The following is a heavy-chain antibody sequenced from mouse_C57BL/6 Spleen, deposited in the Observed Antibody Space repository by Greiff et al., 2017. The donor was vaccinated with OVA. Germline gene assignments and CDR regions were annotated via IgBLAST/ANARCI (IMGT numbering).Heavy chain of an antibody. Sequence: QVHVKQPGAELVRPGSSVKLSCKASGYTFTSYWMHWVKQRPIQGLEWIGNIDPSDSETHYNQKFKDKATLTVDKSSSTAYMQLSSLTSEDSAVYYCARSRPYAMDYWGQGTSVTVSS. CDR1: GYTFTSYW. CDR3: ARSRPYAMDY. J-gene: IGHJ4*01. CDR2: IDPSDSET. V-gene: IGHV1-52*01.